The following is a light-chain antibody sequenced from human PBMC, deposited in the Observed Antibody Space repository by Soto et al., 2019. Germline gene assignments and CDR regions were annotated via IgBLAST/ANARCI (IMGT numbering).Light chain of an antibody. J-gene: IGLJ1*01. CDR2: SNM. V-gene: IGLV1-40*01. CDR3: QSYDNSLSGYV. CDR1: SSKIGAVID. Sequence: QSVLTQPPSVSGCPGQRITISWTWISSKIGAVIDVHWYQQPPGTVPKLLIYSNMNRLSGVPDRFSGSKSGTSASLAITGLQAEDEADYYCQSYDNSLSGYVFGTGTKVTVL.